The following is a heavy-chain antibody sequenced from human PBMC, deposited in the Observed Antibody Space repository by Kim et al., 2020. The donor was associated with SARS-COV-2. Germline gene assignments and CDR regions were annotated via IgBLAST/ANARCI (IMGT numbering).Heavy chain of an antibody. V-gene: IGHV4-39*01. J-gene: IGHJ5*02. Sequence: SETLSLTCTVSGGSISSSYYYWGWIRQPPGKGLDWIGTVYYSGTSYYNPSLKSRVTISVDTSDNQFSLILTSVTAADTAVYYCARSYYDILTGHKWFDP. D-gene: IGHD3-9*01. CDR2: VYYSGTS. CDR1: GGSISSSYYY. CDR3: ARSYYDILTGHKWFDP.